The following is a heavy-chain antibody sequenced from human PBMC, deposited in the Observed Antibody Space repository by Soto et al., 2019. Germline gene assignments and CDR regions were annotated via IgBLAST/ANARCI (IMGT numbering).Heavy chain of an antibody. V-gene: IGHV3-21*01. D-gene: IGHD1-26*01. J-gene: IGHJ4*02. Sequence: GGSLRLSCAASGFTFISYSMNWVRQAPGKGLEWVSSMSPDSAYIYYADSMKGRFTISRDNAKSSLYLQLDGLRAEDTAVYYCARGGTAEPFDFWGQGTLVTVS. CDR2: MSPDSAYI. CDR1: GFTFISYS. CDR3: ARGGTAEPFDF.